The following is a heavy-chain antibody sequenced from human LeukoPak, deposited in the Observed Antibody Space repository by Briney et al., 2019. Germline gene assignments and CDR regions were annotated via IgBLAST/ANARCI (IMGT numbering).Heavy chain of an antibody. V-gene: IGHV4-59*08. D-gene: IGHD2-21*01. CDR3: ARHLFEKDFDY. J-gene: IGHJ4*02. CDR1: GGSISSYY. Sequence: PSETLSLTCTVSGGSISSYYRSWIRQPPGKGLEWIGYIYYSGSTNYNPSLKSRVTISVDTSKNQFSLKLSSVTAADTAVYYCARHLFEKDFDYWGQGTLVTVSS. CDR2: IYYSGST.